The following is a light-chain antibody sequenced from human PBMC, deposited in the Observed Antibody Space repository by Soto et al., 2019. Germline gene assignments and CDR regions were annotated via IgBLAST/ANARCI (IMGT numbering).Light chain of an antibody. CDR2: GTS. J-gene: IGKJ4*01. Sequence: DIQMTQSPSSLSASVGDRVTITCRASQSISSYLNWYQQKPGKAPKLLIYGTSSLQSGVPSRVGGSGSGTDFTLTISSLQPEDFATYYGQQSYSTPLTFGGGTKVDIK. CDR1: QSISSY. CDR3: QQSYSTPLT. V-gene: IGKV1-39*01.